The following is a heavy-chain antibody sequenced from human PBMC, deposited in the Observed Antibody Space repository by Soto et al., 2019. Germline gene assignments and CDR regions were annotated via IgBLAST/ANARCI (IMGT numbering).Heavy chain of an antibody. CDR2: ISAYNGNT. CDR1: GYTFTSYG. J-gene: IGHJ3*02. Sequence: ASVKVSCNASGYTFTSYGISWVRQAPGQGLEWMGWISAYNGNTNYAQKLQGRVTMTTDTSTSTAYMELRSLRSDDTAVYYCAISDVDTAMSAFDIWGQGSMVTVSS. D-gene: IGHD5-18*01. V-gene: IGHV1-18*01. CDR3: AISDVDTAMSAFDI.